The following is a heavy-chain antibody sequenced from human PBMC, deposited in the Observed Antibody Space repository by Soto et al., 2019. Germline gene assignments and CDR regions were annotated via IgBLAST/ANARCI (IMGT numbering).Heavy chain of an antibody. CDR1: GFTFSSYW. CDR3: ARLPWVPPPVVYYYYYYMDV. V-gene: IGHV3-7*01. CDR2: IKQDGSEK. Sequence: EVQLVESGGGLVQPGGSLRLSCAASGFTFSSYWMSWVRQAPGKGLEWVANIKQDGSEKYYVDSVKGRFTISRDNAKNSLYLQMNSLRAEDTAVYYCARLPWVPPPVVYYYYYYMDVWGKGTTVTVSS. D-gene: IGHD2-15*01. J-gene: IGHJ6*03.